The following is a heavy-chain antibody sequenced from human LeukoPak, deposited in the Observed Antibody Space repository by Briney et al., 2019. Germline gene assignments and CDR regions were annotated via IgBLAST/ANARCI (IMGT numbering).Heavy chain of an antibody. CDR2: IYGGGDT. J-gene: IGHJ5*02. Sequence: LAGGSLRLSCAASGFTVNNNYISWVRQAPGKGLECVSIIYGGGDTYYADSVKGRFTISRDNAKNSLYLQMNSLRDEDTAVYYCARGLVVVAATRWFDPWGQGTLVTVSS. V-gene: IGHV3-66*01. D-gene: IGHD2-15*01. CDR3: ARGLVVVAATRWFDP. CDR1: GFTVNNNY.